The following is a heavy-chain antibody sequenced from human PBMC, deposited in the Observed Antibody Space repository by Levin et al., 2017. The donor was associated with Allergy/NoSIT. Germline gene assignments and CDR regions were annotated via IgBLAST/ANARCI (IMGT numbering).Heavy chain of an antibody. CDR1: GDSISSSTYY. CDR2: IKYGGST. Sequence: SETLSLTCTVSGDSISSSTYYWGWIRQPPGEGLEWIGSIKYGGSTEYNPSLKSRVTISVDTSKNQFSLKLSSVTAADTAVYYCARRSKRGSGTYFSDYWGQGTLVTASS. CDR3: ARRSKRGSGTYFSDY. D-gene: IGHD3-10*01. V-gene: IGHV4-39*01. J-gene: IGHJ4*01.